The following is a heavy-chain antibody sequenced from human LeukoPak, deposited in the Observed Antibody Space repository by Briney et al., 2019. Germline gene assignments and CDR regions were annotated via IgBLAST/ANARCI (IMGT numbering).Heavy chain of an antibody. CDR2: IYYSGST. CDR1: GGSINNYY. CDR3: ARVSCSSTSCKYPFDY. V-gene: IGHV4-59*01. D-gene: IGHD2-2*01. Sequence: SETLSLTCSVSGGSINNYYWNWIRQPPGKGLEWIGYIYYSGSTNYNPSLKSRVTISVDTSKNQFSLKLNSVTAADTAVYYCARVSCSSTSCKYPFDYWGQGTLVTVSS. J-gene: IGHJ4*02.